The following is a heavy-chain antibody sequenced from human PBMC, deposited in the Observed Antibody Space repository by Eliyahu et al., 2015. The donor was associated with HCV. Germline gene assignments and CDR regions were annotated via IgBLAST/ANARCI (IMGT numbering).Heavy chain of an antibody. CDR3: ARGGQWELRGVYYHYALDV. V-gene: IGHV1-8*01. J-gene: IGHJ6*02. CDR2: MTPHSGDT. D-gene: IGHD1-26*01. CDR1: GYTFSTYD. Sequence: VHLVQSGPEVKKPGASVKVSCKASGYTFSTYDVHWVRQASGQGLDWMGSMTPHSGDTVYAQKFQGRLTLTRNSSMNTTYLELYSLTSEDTAVYYCARGGQWELRGVYYHYALDVWGQGTTVTVSS.